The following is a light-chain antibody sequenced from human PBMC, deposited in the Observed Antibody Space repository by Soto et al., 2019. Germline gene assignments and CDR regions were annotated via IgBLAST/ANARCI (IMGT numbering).Light chain of an antibody. Sequence: QSALTQPRSVSGSPGQSVTISCTGTSSDVCGYNYVSWYQQHPGKAPKLMIYDVSNRPSGVPDRFSGSKSGNTASLTISGLQAEDEADYYCCSYAGSYNHVFGTGTKLTVL. CDR3: CSYAGSYNHV. CDR1: SSDVCGYNY. J-gene: IGLJ1*01. CDR2: DVS. V-gene: IGLV2-11*01.